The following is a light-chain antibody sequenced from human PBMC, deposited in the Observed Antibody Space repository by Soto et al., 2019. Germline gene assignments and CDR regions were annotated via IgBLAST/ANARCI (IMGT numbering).Light chain of an antibody. CDR3: SSYTIRSTFYV. CDR2: GVS. CDR1: SSDVGGFNY. V-gene: IGLV2-14*01. Sequence: QSVLTQPASVSESPGQSITISCTGSSSDVGGFNYVSWYQQHLGKAPKLLIYGVSNRPSGVSDRFSASKSGNTASLTISGLQAEDAADYYCSSYTIRSTFYVFGTGTKVTVL. J-gene: IGLJ1*01.